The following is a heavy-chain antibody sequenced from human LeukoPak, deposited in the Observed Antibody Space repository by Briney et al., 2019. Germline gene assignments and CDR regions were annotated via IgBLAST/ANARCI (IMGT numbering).Heavy chain of an antibody. CDR2: IYYSGDT. Sequence: SETLSLTCTVSGGSFSSYYWSWIRQPPGKGLEWIGYIYYSGDTNYNPSLKSRVTISLDTSKNQFSLKLTSVTAADTAVYYCARASTYYYEGSGYPPGFDYWAREPWSPSPQ. CDR3: ARASTYYYEGSGYPPGFDY. D-gene: IGHD3-22*01. V-gene: IGHV4-59*01. CDR1: GGSFSSYY. J-gene: IGHJ4*02.